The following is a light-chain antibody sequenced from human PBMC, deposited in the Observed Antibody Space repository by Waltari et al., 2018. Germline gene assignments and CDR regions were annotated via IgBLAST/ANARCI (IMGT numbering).Light chain of an antibody. CDR3: QQYDNVPR. J-gene: IGKJ4*01. Sequence: DIQMTQSPSSLSASVGDRVTITCQASQDISHYLNWYQQKRGRAPKLLIYDVSNLQRGVPSRFSGSGSGTDFTFTISSLQPEDIATYYCQQYDNVPRFGGGTKVEIK. CDR2: DVS. CDR1: QDISHY. V-gene: IGKV1-33*01.